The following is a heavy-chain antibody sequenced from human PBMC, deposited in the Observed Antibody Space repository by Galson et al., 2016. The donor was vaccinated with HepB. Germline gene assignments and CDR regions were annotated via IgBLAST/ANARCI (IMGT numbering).Heavy chain of an antibody. V-gene: IGHV1-46*01. D-gene: IGHD3-10*01. CDR2: IDPTSGST. CDR3: ARDRGAWYGGDY. Sequence: SVKVSCKASGYSFTSYYIFWVRQAPGQGLEWMGRIDPTSGSTDYAQNFQGRVTMTRDTSTRTVYMELRSLTSEDTAVFYCARDRGAWYGGDYWGQGSLVTVSS. CDR1: GYSFTSYY. J-gene: IGHJ4*02.